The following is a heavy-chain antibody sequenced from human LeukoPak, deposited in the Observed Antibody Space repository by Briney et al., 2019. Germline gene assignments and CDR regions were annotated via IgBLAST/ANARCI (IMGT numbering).Heavy chain of an antibody. V-gene: IGHV3-23*01. J-gene: IGHJ6*02. CDR3: AKVSAYSYAYDYYDYGMDV. D-gene: IGHD5-18*01. CDR2: ISGSGGST. Sequence: GGSLRLSCAASGFTFSYYSMNWVRQAPGKGLEWVSAISGSGGSTYYADSVKGRFTISRDNSKNTLYLQMNSLRAEDTAIYYCAKVSAYSYAYDYYDYGMDVWGQGTTVTVSS. CDR1: GFTFSYYS.